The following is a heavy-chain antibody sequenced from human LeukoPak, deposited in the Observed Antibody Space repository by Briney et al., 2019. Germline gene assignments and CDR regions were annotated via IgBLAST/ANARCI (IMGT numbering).Heavy chain of an antibody. CDR2: FDPEDGET. CDR1: GYTLTELS. D-gene: IGHD3-9*01. J-gene: IGHJ4*02. V-gene: IGHV1-24*01. CDR3: ATGLGVWLVVTADL. Sequence: ASVKVSRKVSGYTLTELSMHWVRQAPGKGLEWMGGFDPEDGETIYAQKFQGRVTMTEDTSTDTAYMELSSLRSEDTAVYYCATGLGVWLVVTADLRGQGTLVTVSS.